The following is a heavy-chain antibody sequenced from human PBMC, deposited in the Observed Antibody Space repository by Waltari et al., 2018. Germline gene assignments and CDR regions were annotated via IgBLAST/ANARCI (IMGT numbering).Heavy chain of an antibody. D-gene: IGHD3-22*01. J-gene: IGHJ6*02. CDR3: ARGTMGYDSSGYSQAAFNYYYGMDV. CDR1: GGPFSSYA. V-gene: IGHV1-69*01. CDR2: TIPIFGTA. Sequence: QVQLVQSGAEVKKPGSSVKVSCKASGGPFSSYAISWVRQAPGQGLAWMGGTIPIFGTANDEQKFQGRVTITADESTSTAYMELSSLRSEDTAVYYCARGTMGYDSSGYSQAAFNYYYGMDVWGQGTTVTVSS.